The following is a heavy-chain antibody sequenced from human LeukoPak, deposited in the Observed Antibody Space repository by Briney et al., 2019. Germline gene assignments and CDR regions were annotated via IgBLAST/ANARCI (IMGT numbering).Heavy chain of an antibody. V-gene: IGHV4-4*07. Sequence: PSETLSLTCTVSGGSISSYYWSWIRQPAGKGLEWIGRIYTSGSTNYNPSLKSRVTMSVDTSKNQFSLKLSSVTAADTAVYYCATAQGKPYCSSTSCSSWFDPWGQGTLVTVSS. CDR3: ATAQGKPYCSSTSCSSWFDP. CDR1: GGSISSYY. D-gene: IGHD2-2*01. CDR2: IYTSGST. J-gene: IGHJ5*02.